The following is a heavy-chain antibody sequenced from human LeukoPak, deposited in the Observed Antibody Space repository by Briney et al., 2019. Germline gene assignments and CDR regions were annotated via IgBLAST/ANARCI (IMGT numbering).Heavy chain of an antibody. J-gene: IGHJ4*02. CDR3: AKYRYGSGSFYTSPFDY. V-gene: IGHV3-23*01. D-gene: IGHD3-10*01. Sequence: GGSLRLSCAASGFTFTNYALSWVRQAPGKGLEWVSAINDGGGTTYYADSVKGRFTISRDNSKNTLYLKMNSLRAEDTAVYYCAKYRYGSGSFYTSPFDYWGQGTLVTVSS. CDR1: GFTFTNYA. CDR2: INDGGGTT.